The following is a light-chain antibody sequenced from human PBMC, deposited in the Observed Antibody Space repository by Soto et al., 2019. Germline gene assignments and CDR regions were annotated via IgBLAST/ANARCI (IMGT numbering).Light chain of an antibody. V-gene: IGLV1-44*01. CDR3: AAWDGSLNNVL. J-gene: IGLJ2*01. CDR2: GDN. Sequence: QSVLTQPPSASGTPGQRVTISCSGSASSIGTNTVNWYRQLPGTAPKLLIYGDNQRPSGVPDRFSGSKSGTSASLAISGLQSADEAEYYCAAWDGSLNNVLFGGGTKVTVL. CDR1: ASSIGTNT.